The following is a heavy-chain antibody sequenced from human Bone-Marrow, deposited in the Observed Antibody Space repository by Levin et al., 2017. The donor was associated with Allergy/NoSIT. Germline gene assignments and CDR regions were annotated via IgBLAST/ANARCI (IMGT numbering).Heavy chain of an antibody. CDR2: IKPDGSEK. CDR3: ARDRWLVRENYDFWSGYYGHSSNFDY. Sequence: GGSLRLSCAASGFTFSNYWMSWVRQAPGKGLEWVANIKPDGSEKYFVVSVKGRFTIFRDNAKNSLDLQMNSLRAEDTAVYYCARDRWLVRENYDFWSGYYGHSSNFDYWGQGTLVTVSS. CDR1: GFTFSNYW. V-gene: IGHV3-7*03. J-gene: IGHJ4*02. D-gene: IGHD3-3*01.